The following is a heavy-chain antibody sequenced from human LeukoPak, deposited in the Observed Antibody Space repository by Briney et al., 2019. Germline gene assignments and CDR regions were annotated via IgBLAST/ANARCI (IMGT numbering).Heavy chain of an antibody. J-gene: IGHJ6*02. Sequence: GESLKISCKGSGYSFTSYWIGWVRQMPGKALEWMGIIYPGDSDTRYSPSFQGQVTISADKSISTAYLQWSSLKASDTAMYYCARQDYDISLMGYYGMDVWGQGTTVTVSS. D-gene: IGHD3-9*01. V-gene: IGHV5-51*01. CDR2: IYPGDSDT. CDR3: ARQDYDISLMGYYGMDV. CDR1: GYSFTSYW.